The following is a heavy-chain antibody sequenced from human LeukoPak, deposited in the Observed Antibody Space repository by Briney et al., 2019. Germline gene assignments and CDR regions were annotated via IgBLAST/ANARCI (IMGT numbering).Heavy chain of an antibody. J-gene: IGHJ3*02. V-gene: IGHV3-21*01. Sequence: GGSLRLSCAASGFTFSSYSMNWVRQAPGKGLEWVSSISSSSSYIYYADSVKGRFTISRDNAKNSLYLQMNSLRAEDTAVYYCARGDNDSSGYYFWQTPVGAFDIWGQGTMVTVSS. CDR2: ISSSSSYI. CDR3: ARGDNDSSGYYFWQTPVGAFDI. D-gene: IGHD3-22*01. CDR1: GFTFSSYS.